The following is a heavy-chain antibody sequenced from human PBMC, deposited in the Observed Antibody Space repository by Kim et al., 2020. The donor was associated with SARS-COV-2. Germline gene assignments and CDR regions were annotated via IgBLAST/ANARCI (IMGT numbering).Heavy chain of an antibody. J-gene: IGHJ4*02. CDR3: AKFPSGYYYSFVDY. V-gene: IGHV3-23*01. D-gene: IGHD3-22*01. CDR1: GFTFSSYA. CDR2: ISGSGGST. Sequence: GGSLRLSCAASGFTFSSYAMSWVRQAPGKGLEWVSAISGSGGSTYYADSVKGRFTISRDNSKNTLYLQMNSLRAEDTAVYYCAKFPSGYYYSFVDYWGQGTLVTVSS.